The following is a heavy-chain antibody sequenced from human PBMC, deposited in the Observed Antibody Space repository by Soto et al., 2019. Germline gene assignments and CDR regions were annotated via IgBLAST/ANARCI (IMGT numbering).Heavy chain of an antibody. CDR3: ATTDARGRDY. CDR1: GGSISSYY. J-gene: IGHJ4*02. D-gene: IGHD3-16*01. CDR2: IYYSGST. Sequence: QVQLQESGPGLVKPSETLSLTCTVSGGSISSYYWSWIRQPPGKGLEWIGYIYYSGSTNYNPSLTSRVTISVDTSKNQFSLKLSSVTAADTAVYYCATTDARGRDYWGQGTLVTVSS. V-gene: IGHV4-59*08.